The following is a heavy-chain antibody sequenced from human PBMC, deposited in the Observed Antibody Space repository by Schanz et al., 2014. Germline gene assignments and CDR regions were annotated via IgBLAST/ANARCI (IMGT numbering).Heavy chain of an antibody. Sequence: VQLLESGGGLVKPGGSLRLSCTASGFPFSDYFMAWIRQPPGRGLEWVSYIGNGGVTIYYADSVKGRFTISRDISKNTLYLQMGSLRAEDVAVYYCARKSLVSAHYDSWGQGTLVTVSS. CDR3: ARKSLVSAHYDS. CDR1: GFPFSDYF. V-gene: IGHV3-11*04. J-gene: IGHJ4*02. CDR2: IGNGGVTI. D-gene: IGHD2-21*01.